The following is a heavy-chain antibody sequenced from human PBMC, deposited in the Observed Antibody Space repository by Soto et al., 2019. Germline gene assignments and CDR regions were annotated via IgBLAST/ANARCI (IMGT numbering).Heavy chain of an antibody. CDR2: IKSKAHGETA. CDR3: TTGVDGYNPFDD. Sequence: EAQLVESGGGLVEPGGSLRVSCAASGFSFSDAWMIWVRQAPGKGLEWVGRIKSKAHGETADYAAPVKGRFTISRDDSKYTVYLQMNNLKIEDNAVYYCTTGVDGYNPFDDWGQGTLVTVSS. V-gene: IGHV3-15*01. J-gene: IGHJ4*02. CDR1: GFSFSDAW. D-gene: IGHD5-12*01.